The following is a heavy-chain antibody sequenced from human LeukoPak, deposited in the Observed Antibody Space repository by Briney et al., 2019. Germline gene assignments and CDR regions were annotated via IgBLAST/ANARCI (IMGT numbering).Heavy chain of an antibody. Sequence: SETLSLTCTVSGGSINSDHWSWIRQPPGKGLEWIGCISYTGSTHYNPSLKSRVTILVDASKNHFSLKLSSVTAADTAVYYCASVRGLGVITPYLDYWGQGTLVTVSS. CDR1: GGSINSDH. CDR2: ISYTGST. J-gene: IGHJ4*02. V-gene: IGHV4-59*08. D-gene: IGHD3-16*02. CDR3: ASVRGLGVITPYLDY.